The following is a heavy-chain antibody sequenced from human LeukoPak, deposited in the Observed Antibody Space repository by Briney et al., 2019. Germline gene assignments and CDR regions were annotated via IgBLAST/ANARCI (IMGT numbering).Heavy chain of an antibody. V-gene: IGHV3-66*01. D-gene: IGHD3-10*01. J-gene: IGHJ4*02. CDR2: IYSGSST. CDR1: GFTVSSNY. Sequence: GGSLRLSCAASGFTVSSNYMSWVRQAPGKGLEWVSVIYSGSSTYYADSVKGRFTISRDNSKNTLYLQMNSLRAEDTAVYYCAREITMVRGVTTDWGQGTLVTVSS. CDR3: AREITMVRGVTTD.